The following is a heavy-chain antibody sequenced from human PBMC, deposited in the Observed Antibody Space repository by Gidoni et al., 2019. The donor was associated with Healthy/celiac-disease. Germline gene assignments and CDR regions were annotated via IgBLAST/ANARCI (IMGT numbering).Heavy chain of an antibody. D-gene: IGHD3-3*01. CDR2: ISRSSSYI. Sequence: EVQLVESGGGLVKTGGSLRLACADSGFTLSSESMNWVRQAPGKGLEWVSSISRSSSYIYYADSVKCRFTISRDNAKDSLYLQMPSLRAEDTAVYYCARGYGVLEWLSHYSMDVWGKGTTVTVSS. J-gene: IGHJ6*03. CDR3: ARGYGVLEWLSHYSMDV. CDR1: GFTLSSES. V-gene: IGHV3-21*01.